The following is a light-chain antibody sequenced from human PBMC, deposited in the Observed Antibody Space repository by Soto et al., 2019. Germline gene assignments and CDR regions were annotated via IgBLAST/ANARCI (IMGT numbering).Light chain of an antibody. CDR3: SSYGGSNNYV. Sequence: QSALTQPPSASGSPGQSVTISCTGTSSDVGGYNYVSWYQHHPGKAPKLMIYEVSKRPSGVPDRFSGSKSGNTASLTVSGLQAEDEADYYCSSYGGSNNYVFGTGTKVTLL. J-gene: IGLJ1*01. CDR2: EVS. CDR1: SSDVGGYNY. V-gene: IGLV2-8*01.